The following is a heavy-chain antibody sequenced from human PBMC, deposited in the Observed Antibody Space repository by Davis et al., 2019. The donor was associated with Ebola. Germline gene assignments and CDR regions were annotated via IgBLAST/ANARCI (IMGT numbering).Heavy chain of an antibody. Sequence: AASVKVSCKASGCTFSSYAISWVRQAPGHGLEWMGGIIPIFGTANYAQKFQGRVTITADESTSTAYMELRSLRSDDTAVYYCARVLRFLEWLGPFGWFDPWGQGTLVTVSS. J-gene: IGHJ5*02. D-gene: IGHD3-3*01. CDR1: GCTFSSYA. CDR2: IIPIFGTA. CDR3: ARVLRFLEWLGPFGWFDP. V-gene: IGHV1-69*13.